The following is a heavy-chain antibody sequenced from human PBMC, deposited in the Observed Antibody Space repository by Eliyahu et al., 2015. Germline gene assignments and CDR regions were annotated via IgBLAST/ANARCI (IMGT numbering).Heavy chain of an antibody. D-gene: IGHD1-26*01. V-gene: IGHV3-48*03. CDR2: ISSPGTVT. CDR1: GFTFRNFE. Sequence: EVQLVESGGDLVQPGGSLRLSCTASGFTFRNFEMNWVRLTPGKGLEWVAYISSPGTVTYYADSVKGRFTVSRDNAKNALFLEINTLRAEDTGVYYCTSLPSAWGQGTLVNV. CDR3: TSLPSA. J-gene: IGHJ5*02.